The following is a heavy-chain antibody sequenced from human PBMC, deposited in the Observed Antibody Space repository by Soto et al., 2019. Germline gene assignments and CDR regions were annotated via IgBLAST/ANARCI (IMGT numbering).Heavy chain of an antibody. CDR3: ASSSALAADS. CDR1: GGTFTSFT. Sequence: QVQLVQSGAVVKKPGSSLKVSCRASGGTFTSFTVSWVRQAPGQALEWMGGIIPLFGSTNYAPKFQGRLTITADKSTATAYLDLRSLKADDTAVYYCASSSALAADSWGQGTLVTVS. D-gene: IGHD5-18*01. J-gene: IGHJ5*01. CDR2: IIPLFGST. V-gene: IGHV1-69*06.